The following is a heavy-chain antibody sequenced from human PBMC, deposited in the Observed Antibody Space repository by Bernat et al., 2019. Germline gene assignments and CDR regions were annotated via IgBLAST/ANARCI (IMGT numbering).Heavy chain of an antibody. CDR3: ARHWYGSGSWYDAFDI. J-gene: IGHJ3*02. CDR2: ITTYNGNT. D-gene: IGHD3-10*01. CDR1: GYSFTSYG. Sequence: QVQLVQSGTEVKKPGASVKVSCKASGYSFTSYGISWVRQAPGQGLEWMGWITTYNGNTNYAQKVQGRVTMTTDTSTSTAYMEVRSLRSDDTAVYYCARHWYGSGSWYDAFDIWGQGTMVTVSS. V-gene: IGHV1-18*01.